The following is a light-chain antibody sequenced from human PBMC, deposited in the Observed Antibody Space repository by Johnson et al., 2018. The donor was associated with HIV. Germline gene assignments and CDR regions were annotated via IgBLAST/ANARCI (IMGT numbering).Light chain of an antibody. V-gene: IGLV1-51*01. CDR3: GTWDSSLSAARG. CDR2: DNN. J-gene: IGLJ1*01. CDR1: SSDMGNYA. Sequence: QSVLTQPPSVSAAPGQKVTISCSGSSSDMGNYAVSWYQQLPGTAPKLLIYDNNKRPSGIPDRFSGSKSGTSATLGITGLQTGDEADYYCGTWDSSLSAARGFGAGTKVTVL.